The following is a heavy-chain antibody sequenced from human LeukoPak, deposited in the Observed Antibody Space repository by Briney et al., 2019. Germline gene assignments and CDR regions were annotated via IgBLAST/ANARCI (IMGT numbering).Heavy chain of an antibody. V-gene: IGHV1-8*01. D-gene: IGHD5-18*01. J-gene: IGHJ4*02. Sequence: GASVKVSCKASGYTFTTYDINWVRQGTGQGLEWVGWMNPNSGNTGYAQKFQGRVTMTRNTSISTAFMELSGLRSEDTAVYFCARRNTAMVAGLDYWGQGSLVTVSS. CDR2: MNPNSGNT. CDR1: GYTFTTYD. CDR3: ARRNTAMVAGLDY.